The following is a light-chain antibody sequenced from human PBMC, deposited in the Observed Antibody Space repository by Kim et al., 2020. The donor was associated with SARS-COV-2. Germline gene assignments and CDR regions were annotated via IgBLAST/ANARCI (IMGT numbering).Light chain of an antibody. V-gene: IGKV3-15*01. CDR2: CES. CDR3: YQYDSWSKT. CDR1: KRVVSN. J-gene: IGKJ2*01. Sequence: SVLSGERTTTLSSARKRVVSNYSGYQQKTRQPPRLLIYCESSRATGIIPRFSGSGLGTEFSLLTISRQYADVAVYYCYQYDSWSKTFGQGTKLEI.